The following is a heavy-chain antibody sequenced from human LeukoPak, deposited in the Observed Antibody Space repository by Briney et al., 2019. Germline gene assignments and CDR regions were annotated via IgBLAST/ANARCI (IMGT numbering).Heavy chain of an antibody. CDR2: ISGSGGST. J-gene: IGHJ3*02. CDR3: ARSQPYGSGKWEVAFDI. D-gene: IGHD3-10*01. CDR1: GFTFSSYA. V-gene: IGHV3-23*01. Sequence: GGSLRLSCAASGFTFSSYAMSWVRQAPGKGLEWVSAISGSGGSTYYADSVKGRFTISRDNSKNTLYLQMNSLRAEDTAVYYCARSQPYGSGKWEVAFDIWGQGTMVTVSS.